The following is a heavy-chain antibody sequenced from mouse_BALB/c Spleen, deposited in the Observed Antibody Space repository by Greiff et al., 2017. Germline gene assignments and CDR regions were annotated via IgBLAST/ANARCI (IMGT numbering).Heavy chain of an antibody. CDR3: ARMDYYVY. CDR2: IDPANGNT. D-gene: IGHD1-1*01. Sequence: EVQLQESGAELVKPGASVKLSCTASGFNIKDTYMHWVKQRPEQGLEWIGRIDPANGNTIYDPKFQGKASITADTSSNTAYLQLSSLTSEDTAVYYCARMDYYVYWGQGTTLTVSS. CDR1: GFNIKDTY. J-gene: IGHJ2*01. V-gene: IGHV14-3*02.